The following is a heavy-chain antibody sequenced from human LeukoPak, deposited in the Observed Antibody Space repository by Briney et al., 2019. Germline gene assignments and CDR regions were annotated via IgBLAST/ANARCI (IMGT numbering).Heavy chain of an antibody. J-gene: IGHJ6*02. V-gene: IGHV4-39*01. CDR1: GGSISSSSYY. Sequence: PSETLSLTCTVSGGSISSSSYYWGWIRQPPGKGLEWIGSIYYSGSTYYNPSLKSRVTISVDTSKNQFSLKLSSVTAADTAVYYCARGVRIAVAGEMGYYYYYGMDVWGQGTTVTVSS. CDR2: IYYSGST. D-gene: IGHD6-19*01. CDR3: ARGVRIAVAGEMGYYYYYGMDV.